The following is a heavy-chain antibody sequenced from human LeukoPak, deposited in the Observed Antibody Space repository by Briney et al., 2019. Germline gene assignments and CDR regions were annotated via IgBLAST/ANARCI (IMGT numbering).Heavy chain of an antibody. CDR1: GYTFTSYG. D-gene: IGHD3-10*01. CDR3: ARDRGKVITMVRGNYGMDV. CDR2: ISAYNGNT. V-gene: IGHV1-18*04. J-gene: IGHJ6*04. Sequence: ASVKVSCKASGYTFTSYGISWVRQAPGQGLEWMGWISAYNGNTNYAQKLQGRVTMTTDTSTSTAYMELRSLRSDDTAVYYCARDRGKVITMVRGNYGMDVWGKGTPVTVSS.